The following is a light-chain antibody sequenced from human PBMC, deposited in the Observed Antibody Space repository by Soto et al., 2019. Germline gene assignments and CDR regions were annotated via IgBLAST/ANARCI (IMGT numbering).Light chain of an antibody. CDR2: GAS. CDR3: QQYGNSPPT. J-gene: IGKJ1*01. Sequence: EIVLTQSPGTLSLSPGERATLSCRASQSVSSSYLAWYQQKPGQAPRFLIYGASSRSTGVADRFSGSGSGTDFTLTISRLEPEEFAVYYCQQYGNSPPTFGQGTKVDIK. V-gene: IGKV3-20*01. CDR1: QSVSSSY.